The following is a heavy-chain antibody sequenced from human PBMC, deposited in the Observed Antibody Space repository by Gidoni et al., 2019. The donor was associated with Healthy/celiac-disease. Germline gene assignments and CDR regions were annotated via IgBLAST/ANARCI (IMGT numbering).Heavy chain of an antibody. J-gene: IGHJ6*02. CDR1: GFTFTSYS. CDR3: AKASSSSWHRLGGMDV. CDR2: SSGSGGST. D-gene: IGHD6-13*01. V-gene: IGHV3-23*01. Sequence: EVQLLASGGGLVQPGGSLSLSCAASGFTFTSYSMSWVRQAPGKGLEWVSASSGSGGSTYYADSVKGRFNISRDNSKNTLYLQMNSLRAEDTAVYYCAKASSSSWHRLGGMDVWGQGTTVTVSS.